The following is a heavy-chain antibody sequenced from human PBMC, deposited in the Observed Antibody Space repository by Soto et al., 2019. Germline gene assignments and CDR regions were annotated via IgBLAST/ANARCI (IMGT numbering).Heavy chain of an antibody. CDR2: IIPIFGTA. V-gene: IGHV1-69*01. CDR3: AREGIAAAGKGDFDY. CDR1: GGTFSSYA. D-gene: IGHD6-13*01. J-gene: IGHJ4*02. Sequence: QVQLVQSGAEVKKPGSSVKVSCKASGGTFSSYAISWVRQAPGQGLEWMGGIIPIFGTANYAPKFQGTVNITADESTSTAYMEMSSLRSEDTAVYYCAREGIAAAGKGDFDYWGQGTLVTGSS.